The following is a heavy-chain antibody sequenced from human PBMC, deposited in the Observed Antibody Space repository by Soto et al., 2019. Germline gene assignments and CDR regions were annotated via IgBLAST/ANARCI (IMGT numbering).Heavy chain of an antibody. CDR1: GYIFTTYD. CDR2: MSPNSGNT. V-gene: IGHV1-8*01. J-gene: IGHJ5*02. CDR3: ARGPPNGGLDL. Sequence: QVHLVQSGAEVKEPGASVKVSCKTSGYIFTTYDINWVRQATGQGLEWMGWMSPNSGNTGYAQKFQGRVTMTRDTSVSRAYMELSSLRCDDTAVYYCARGPPNGGLDLWGQGSLVAVPS. D-gene: IGHD2-8*01.